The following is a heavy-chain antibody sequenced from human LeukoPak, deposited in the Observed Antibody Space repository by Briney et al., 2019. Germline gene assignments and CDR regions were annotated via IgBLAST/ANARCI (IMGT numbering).Heavy chain of an antibody. CDR1: GFTFSRYW. V-gene: IGHV3-21*01. J-gene: IGHJ4*02. CDR2: ISSSSSYI. D-gene: IGHD2-2*02. Sequence: PGGSLRLSCATSGFTFSRYWMSWVRQAPGKGLEWVSSISSSSSYIYYADSVKGRFTISRDNAKNSLYLQMNSLRAEDTAVYYCARGYCSSTSCYIFDYWGQGTLVTVSS. CDR3: ARGYCSSTSCYIFDY.